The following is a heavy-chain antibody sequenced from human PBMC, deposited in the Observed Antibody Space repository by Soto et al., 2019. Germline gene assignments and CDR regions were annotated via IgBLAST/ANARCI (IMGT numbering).Heavy chain of an antibody. CDR2: IIPIFGTA. CDR3: ASTGRVPYDSSGYSFDY. CDR1: GCTFSSYA. Sequence: SVKVSCKASGCTFSSYAISWVRQAPGQGLEWMGGIIPIFGTANYAQKFQGRVTITADKSTSTAYMELSSLRSEDTAVYYCASTGRVPYDSSGYSFDYWGQGTLVTVSS. J-gene: IGHJ4*02. D-gene: IGHD3-22*01. V-gene: IGHV1-69*06.